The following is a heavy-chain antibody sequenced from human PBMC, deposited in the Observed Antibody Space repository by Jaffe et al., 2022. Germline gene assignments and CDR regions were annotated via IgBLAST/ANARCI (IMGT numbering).Heavy chain of an antibody. CDR2: IRYDGSNK. CDR3: AKEGGGYCSGGSCYSVPLDYFQH. Sequence: QVQLVESGGGVVQPGGSLRLSCAASGFTFSSYGMHWVRQAPGKGLEWVAFIRYDGSNKYYADSVKGRFTISRDNSKNTLYLQMNSLRAEDTAVYYCAKEGGGYCSGGSCYSVPLDYFQHWGQGTLVTVSS. V-gene: IGHV3-30*02. J-gene: IGHJ1*01. CDR1: GFTFSSYG. D-gene: IGHD2-15*01.